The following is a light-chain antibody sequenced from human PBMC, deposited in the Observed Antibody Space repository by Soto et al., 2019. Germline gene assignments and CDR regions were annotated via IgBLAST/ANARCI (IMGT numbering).Light chain of an antibody. V-gene: IGLV2-11*01. CDR3: CSYAGSFTLV. Sequence: QSALTQPRSVSGSPGQSVTISCTGTSSDVGGYNYVSWYQQHPGKAPKLMIYDVNKRPSGVPDRFSGSKSGDTASLSISGLQAEDEADCYCCSYAGSFTLVFGGGTKLTVL. CDR2: DVN. J-gene: IGLJ2*01. CDR1: SSDVGGYNY.